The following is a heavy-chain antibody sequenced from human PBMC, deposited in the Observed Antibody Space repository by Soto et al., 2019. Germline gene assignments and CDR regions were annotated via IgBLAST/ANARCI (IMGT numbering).Heavy chain of an antibody. CDR1: GFTFSSYS. CDR3: ARDQEYYDFWSGYLRVFGMDV. Sequence: SLRLSCAASGFTFSSYSMNWVRQAPGKGLEWVSSISSSSSYIYYADSVKGRFTISRDNAKNSLYLQMNSLRAEDTAVYYCARDQEYYDFWSGYLRVFGMDVWGQGTTVTVSS. V-gene: IGHV3-21*01. CDR2: ISSSSSYI. D-gene: IGHD3-3*01. J-gene: IGHJ6*02.